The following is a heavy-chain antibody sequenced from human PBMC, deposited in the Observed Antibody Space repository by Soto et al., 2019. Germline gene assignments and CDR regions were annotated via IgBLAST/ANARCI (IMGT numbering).Heavy chain of an antibody. V-gene: IGHV3-7*03. CDR3: TRKRFGMDV. CDR1: GFTFSNSW. CDR2: IKEDGSEK. Sequence: EVSLRLSCAASGFTFSNSWMSWVRQAPGKGLEWVANIKEDGSEKDYVDPVKGRFTITRDNAKNSLYLQMNNLRAEDTAVYFCTRKRFGMDVWGQGTTVTVSS. J-gene: IGHJ6*02.